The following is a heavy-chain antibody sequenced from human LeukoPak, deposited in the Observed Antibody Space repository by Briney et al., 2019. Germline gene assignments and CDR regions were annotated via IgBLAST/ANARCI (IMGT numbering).Heavy chain of an antibody. CDR2: ISSGGKTI. Sequence: PGGSLRLSCAAAGFTFSSYQMMWVRQAPGKGLEWISYISSGGKTIYYADSVRGRFTISRDNAKNSLYLQMNSLRAEDTAVYYCAREASYYFDDWGQGTLVTVSS. CDR1: GFTFSSYQ. V-gene: IGHV3-48*03. CDR3: AREASYYFDD. J-gene: IGHJ4*02.